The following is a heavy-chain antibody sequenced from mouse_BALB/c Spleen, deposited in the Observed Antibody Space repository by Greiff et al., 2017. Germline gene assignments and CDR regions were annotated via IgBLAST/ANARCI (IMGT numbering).Heavy chain of an antibody. CDR3: ARRIYDGYYDAMDY. CDR2: INPSTGYT. J-gene: IGHJ4*01. Sequence: QVQLQQSGAELAKPGASVKMSCKASGYTFTSYWMHWVKQRPGQGLEWIGYINPSTGYTEYNQKFKDKATLTADKSSSTAYMQLSSLTSEDSAVYYCARRIYDGYYDAMDYWGQGTSVTVSS. D-gene: IGHD2-3*01. V-gene: IGHV1-7*01. CDR1: GYTFTSYW.